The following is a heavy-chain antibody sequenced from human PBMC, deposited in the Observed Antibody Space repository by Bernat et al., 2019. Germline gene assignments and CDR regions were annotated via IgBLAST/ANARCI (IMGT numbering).Heavy chain of an antibody. J-gene: IGHJ4*02. V-gene: IGHV3-23*01. CDR1: GFTFSSYA. CDR3: ARTCIAVAGLNRYDKCDY. Sequence: EVQLLESGGGLVQPGGSLRLSCAASGFTFSSYAMSWVRQAPGKGLEWVSVISGSGGITYYADSVKGRFTISRDNSKNTLYLQMNSLRAEDTAVYYCARTCIAVAGLNRYDKCDYWGQGTLVTVSS. CDR2: ISGSGGIT. D-gene: IGHD6-19*01.